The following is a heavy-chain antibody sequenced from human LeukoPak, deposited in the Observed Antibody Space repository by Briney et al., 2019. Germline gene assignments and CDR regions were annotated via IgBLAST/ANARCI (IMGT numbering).Heavy chain of an antibody. CDR1: GFTFSSYA. CDR2: ISSNGGST. V-gene: IGHV3-64*01. Sequence: GGSLRLSCAASGFTFSSYAMHWVRQAPGKGLEYVSAISSNGGSTYYANSVKGRFTISRDNSKNTLYLQMNSLRAEDTAVYYCAKDRNYYDSSGYFDYWGQGTLVTVSS. D-gene: IGHD3-22*01. J-gene: IGHJ4*02. CDR3: AKDRNYYDSSGYFDY.